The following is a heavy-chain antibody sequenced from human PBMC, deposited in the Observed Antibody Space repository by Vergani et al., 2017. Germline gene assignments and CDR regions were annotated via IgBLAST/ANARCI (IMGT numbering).Heavy chain of an antibody. Sequence: QVQLVESGGGVVQPGGSLRLSCVASGFSVSNSGMHWVRQTPGKGLEWVAFIQYDGSDIFYADFVEGRFTISRDNSKNSLYLQMRSLRFEDTAVYYCANEGSANRIRGWLDHWGQGALVTVAS. CDR2: IQYDGSDI. V-gene: IGHV3-30*02. J-gene: IGHJ4*02. D-gene: IGHD3-10*01. CDR1: GFSVSNSG. CDR3: ANEGSANRIRGWLDH.